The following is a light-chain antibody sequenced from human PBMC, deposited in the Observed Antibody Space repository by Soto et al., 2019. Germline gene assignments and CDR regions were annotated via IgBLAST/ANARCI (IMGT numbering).Light chain of an antibody. Sequence: EIVLTQCPGTVSLSPGERATLSCRASQSVSSNYLAWYQRKPGQAPRLLIYGASSRATDIPNRFSGSGSGTDFTLTITRLEPEDFAVYFCQQYGGSPPTFGQGTKVEIK. J-gene: IGKJ1*01. CDR1: QSVSSNY. V-gene: IGKV3-20*01. CDR2: GAS. CDR3: QQYGGSPPT.